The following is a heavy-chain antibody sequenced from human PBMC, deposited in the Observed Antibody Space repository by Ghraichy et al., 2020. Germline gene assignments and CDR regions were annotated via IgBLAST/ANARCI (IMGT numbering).Heavy chain of an antibody. CDR2: ISGSGGST. CDR1: GFTFTNYA. J-gene: IGHJ6*02. Sequence: GGSLRLSCAASGFTFTNYAMNWVRQAPGKGLEWVSGISGSGGSTSYVDSVKGRFTISRDNSENTLYLQINSLRVEDTAVYYCAKDRIAVDGLHYNYAMDVWGQGTTVTVSS. V-gene: IGHV3-23*01. D-gene: IGHD6-19*01. CDR3: AKDRIAVDGLHYNYAMDV.